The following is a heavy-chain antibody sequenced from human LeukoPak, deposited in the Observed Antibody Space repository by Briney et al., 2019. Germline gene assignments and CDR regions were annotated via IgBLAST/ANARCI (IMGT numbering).Heavy chain of an antibody. V-gene: IGHV3-11*01. D-gene: IGHD2-21*02. CDR3: ARVVVTAIPPGYYYYYMDV. Sequence: GGSLRLSCAASGFTFSDHYMSWIRQAPGKGPEWVAYTSGSGSAIYNADSVKGRFTISRDNAKNSLYLQMNSLGAEDTAVYYCARVVVTAIPPGYYYYYMDVWGKGTTVTVSS. CDR2: TSGSGSAI. J-gene: IGHJ6*03. CDR1: GFTFSDHY.